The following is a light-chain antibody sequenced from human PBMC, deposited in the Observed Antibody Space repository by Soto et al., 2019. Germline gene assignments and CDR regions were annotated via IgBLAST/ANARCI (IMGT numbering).Light chain of an antibody. CDR3: CLYTSRSTYV. CDR2: EVS. J-gene: IGLJ1*01. CDR1: SSDVGSYNR. Sequence: QSALTQPPSVSGSPGQSVTISCTGTSSDVGSYNRVSWYQQPPGTAPKLMIYEVSNRPSGVPDRFSGSTSGNTASLTISGLQAEDEADYYCCLYTSRSTYVFGTGTKLTVL. V-gene: IGLV2-18*01.